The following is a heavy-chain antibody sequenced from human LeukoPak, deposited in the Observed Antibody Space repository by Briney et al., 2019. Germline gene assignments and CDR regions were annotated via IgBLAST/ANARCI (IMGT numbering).Heavy chain of an antibody. V-gene: IGHV3-21*01. Sequence: GGSLRLSCAASGFTFSSYSMNWVRQAPGKGLEWVSSISSSSSYIYYADSVKGRFTISRDNAKNSLYLQMNSLRAEDTAVYYCARDFRFWSGYDYYYYMDVWGKGTTVTVSS. D-gene: IGHD3-3*01. CDR1: GFTFSSYS. J-gene: IGHJ6*03. CDR2: ISSSSSYI. CDR3: ARDFRFWSGYDYYYYMDV.